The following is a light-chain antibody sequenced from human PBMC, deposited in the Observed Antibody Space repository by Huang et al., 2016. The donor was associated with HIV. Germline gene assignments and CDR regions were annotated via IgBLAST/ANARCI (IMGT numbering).Light chain of an antibody. J-gene: IGKJ4*01. V-gene: IGKV1-39*01. Sequence: DIQMTQSPSSLSASVGDRVTITCRASQSISAYLNWYQQKPGKAPKLLLYGASTLQSVVPSRFSGSGSGTDFTLTINSLQPEDFATYYCQKSYTTPLTFGGGTKVEI. CDR2: GAS. CDR3: QKSYTTPLT. CDR1: QSISAY.